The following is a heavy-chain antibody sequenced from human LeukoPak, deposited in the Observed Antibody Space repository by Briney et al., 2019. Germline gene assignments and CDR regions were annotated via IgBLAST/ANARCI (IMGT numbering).Heavy chain of an antibody. Sequence: GGSLRLSCAASGFTFSDYYMSWIRQAPGKGLDWVSYISSSGSTIYYADSVKGRFTISRDNAKNSLYLQMNSLRAEDTAVYYCAKDRFCSAGNCYSRPTVTTRFDYWGQGTLVTVSS. CDR1: GFTFSDYY. J-gene: IGHJ4*02. CDR3: AKDRFCSAGNCYSRPTVTTRFDY. CDR2: ISSSGSTI. D-gene: IGHD2-15*01. V-gene: IGHV3-11*01.